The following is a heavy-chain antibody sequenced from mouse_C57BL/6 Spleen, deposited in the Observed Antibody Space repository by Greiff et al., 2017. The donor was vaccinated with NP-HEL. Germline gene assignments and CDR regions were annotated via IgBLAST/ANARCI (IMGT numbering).Heavy chain of an antibody. J-gene: IGHJ2*01. CDR3: ARNKKIVANYFDN. CDR1: GYTFTSYW. CDR2: TNPTNGRT. V-gene: IGHV1S81*02. D-gene: IGHD1-2*01. Sequence: VQLQQSGAELVKAGASVKMSCKASGYTFTSYWMHWVKQRLGQGLEWFAETNPTNGRTYYNEKFKSKATLTVDKSSSTAYMLLSGPTFEDSAVYYCARNKKIVANYFDNWGQGTTRTVAS.